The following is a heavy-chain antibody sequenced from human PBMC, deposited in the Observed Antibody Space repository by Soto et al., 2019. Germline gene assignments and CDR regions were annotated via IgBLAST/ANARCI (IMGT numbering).Heavy chain of an antibody. CDR1: GFTFSSYS. J-gene: IGHJ4*02. CDR3: ARGIAAAGSPFN. D-gene: IGHD6-13*01. Sequence: EVQLVESGGGLVQPGVSLRLSCAASGFTFSSYSMNWVRQAPGKGLEWVSYISSSSSTIYYAGSVKGRFTISRDNAKNSLYLQMNSLRDEDTAVYYCARGIAAAGSPFNWGQGTLVTVSS. V-gene: IGHV3-48*02. CDR2: ISSSSSTI.